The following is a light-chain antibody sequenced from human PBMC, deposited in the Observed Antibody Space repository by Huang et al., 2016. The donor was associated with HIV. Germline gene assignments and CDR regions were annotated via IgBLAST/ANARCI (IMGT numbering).Light chain of an antibody. CDR1: QSVSSSY. CDR3: QQFGMSPWT. V-gene: IGKV3-20*01. J-gene: IGKJ1*01. Sequence: EIVLTQSPGTLSLSPGERATLSCRASQSVSSSYLAWYQQKPGQAPRLPIDGASSRATGIPDRFSGSGSGTDFTLTITRLEPEDFAVYYCQQFGMSPWTFGQGTKVDIK. CDR2: GAS.